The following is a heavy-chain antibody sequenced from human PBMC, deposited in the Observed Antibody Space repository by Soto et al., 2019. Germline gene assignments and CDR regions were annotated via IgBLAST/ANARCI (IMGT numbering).Heavy chain of an antibody. CDR2: IGGSGDST. CDR3: AKGSSGFRHFDY. CDR1: GFTFGNYA. Sequence: EVQLLESGGNLVQPEGSLRLSCAASGFTFGNYAMTWVRQAPGKGLEWVSTIGGSGDSTYYADSVKGRFTISRDNSKNKLYLQMNSLRAEDTAIYYCAKGSSGFRHFDYWGQGALVTVSS. J-gene: IGHJ4*02. V-gene: IGHV3-23*01. D-gene: IGHD3-22*01.